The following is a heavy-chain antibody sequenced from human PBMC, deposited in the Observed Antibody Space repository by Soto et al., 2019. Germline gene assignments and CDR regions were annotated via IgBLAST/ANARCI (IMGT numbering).Heavy chain of an antibody. CDR3: AKARTVTTIVDY. CDR1: GFTFSSYA. J-gene: IGHJ4*02. V-gene: IGHV3-23*01. CDR2: ISGSGGTT. Sequence: EVQLLEYGGGLVQPGGSLRLSCAPSGFTFSSYAMSWVRQAPGKGLEWVSGISGSGGTTYYADSVKGRFTISRDNSKNTLYLQMNSLRAEDTAVYYCAKARTVTTIVDYWGQGTLVTVSS. D-gene: IGHD4-17*01.